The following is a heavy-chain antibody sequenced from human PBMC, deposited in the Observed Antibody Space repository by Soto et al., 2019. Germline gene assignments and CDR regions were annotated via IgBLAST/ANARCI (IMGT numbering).Heavy chain of an antibody. CDR1: CGSISSYY. CDR3: ALTKVTTFGSAYFDY. V-gene: IGHV4-59*01. Sequence: SETLSLTCTVSCGSISSYYWSWIRQPPGKGLEWTGYIYYSGSTNYYPSLKSRVTISVDTSKNQFSLKLSSVPAADTAVYYCALTKVTTFGSAYFDYWGQGRLVTV. CDR2: IYYSGST. D-gene: IGHD4-17*01. J-gene: IGHJ4*02.